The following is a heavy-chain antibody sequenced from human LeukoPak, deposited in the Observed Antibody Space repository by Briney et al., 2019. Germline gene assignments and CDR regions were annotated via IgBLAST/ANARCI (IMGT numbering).Heavy chain of an antibody. J-gene: IGHJ4*02. V-gene: IGHV4-59*01. Sequence: ETLSLTCTVSGGSITSYHWSWIRQPPGKGREWIGYIYNSGSTNYNPSLKSRVTISVDTSKNQFSLKLSSVTAADTAVYYCARLYSSSLGRVFDYWGQGTLVTVSS. CDR3: ARLYSSSLGRVFDY. CDR2: IYNSGST. D-gene: IGHD4-11*01. CDR1: GGSITSYH.